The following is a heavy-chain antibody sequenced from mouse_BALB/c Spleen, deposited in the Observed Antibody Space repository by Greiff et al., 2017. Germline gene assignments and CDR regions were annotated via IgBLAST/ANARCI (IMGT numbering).Heavy chain of an antibody. CDR2: IDPANGNT. CDR1: GFNIKDTY. D-gene: IGHD4-1*01. CDR3: APNPFAY. J-gene: IGHJ3*01. V-gene: IGHV14-3*02. Sequence: EVQGVESGAELVKPGASVKLSCTASGFNIKDTYMHWVKQRPEQGLEWIGRIDPANGNTKYDPKFQGKATITADTSSNTAYLQLSSLTSEDTAVYYCAPNPFAYWGQGTLVTVSA.